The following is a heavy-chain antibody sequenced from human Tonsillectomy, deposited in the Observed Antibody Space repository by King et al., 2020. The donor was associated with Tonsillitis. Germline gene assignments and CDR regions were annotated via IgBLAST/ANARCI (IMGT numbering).Heavy chain of an antibody. D-gene: IGHD1-1*01. J-gene: IGHJ3*02. V-gene: IGHV4-59*01. CDR2: IYYSGST. CDR3: AREISLADAFDI. Sequence: VQLQESGPGLVKPSETLSLTCTVSGGSISSDYWSWIRQPPGKGLEWIGYIYYSGSTKYNPSHKSRVTTSVDTSTSQFSLKLSSVTAADTAVYYCAREISLADAFDIWGQGTMVTVSS. CDR1: GGSISSDY.